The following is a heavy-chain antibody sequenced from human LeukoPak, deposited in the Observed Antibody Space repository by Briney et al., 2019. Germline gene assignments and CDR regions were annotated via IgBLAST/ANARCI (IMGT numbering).Heavy chain of an antibody. CDR2: ISGSGGST. CDR3: AKDQGRSYWFEYYFDY. Sequence: GGSLRLSCAASGLTFSSYAMGWVRQAPGKGLEWVSVISGSGGSTYYADSVKGRFTISRDNSKNTLYLQMNSLRAEDTAVYYCAKDQGRSYWFEYYFDYWGQGTLVTVSS. CDR1: GLTFSSYA. V-gene: IGHV3-23*01. J-gene: IGHJ4*02. D-gene: IGHD1-26*01.